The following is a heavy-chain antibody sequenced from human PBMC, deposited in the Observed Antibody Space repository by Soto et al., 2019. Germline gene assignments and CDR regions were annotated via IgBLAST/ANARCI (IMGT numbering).Heavy chain of an antibody. V-gene: IGHV4-59*01. CDR1: GGSITYNY. J-gene: IGHJ4*02. CDR2: VYYTGST. CDR3: ARRPDIAMALDH. Sequence: SETLSLTCTVSGGSITYNYWSWIRQPPGQGLEWIGHVYYTGSTNYNPSLRSRVTMTIDTSKNQLSLKVTSVTAADTAVYYCARRPDIAMALDHWGQGTLVTVSS. D-gene: IGHD5-18*01.